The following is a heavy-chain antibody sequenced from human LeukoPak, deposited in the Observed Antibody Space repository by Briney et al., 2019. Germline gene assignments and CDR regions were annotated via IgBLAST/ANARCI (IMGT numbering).Heavy chain of an antibody. Sequence: APVTVSCKASGYTFTDYNMHWVRQAPGQGLEWMGWINPNSSATYCAQEFQGRVTMTRDTSITTVYIELSSLRSDDTAVYYCARGGSGLAYWGQGTLVTVSS. CDR2: INPNSSAT. D-gene: IGHD6-25*01. J-gene: IGHJ4*02. V-gene: IGHV1-2*02. CDR3: ARGGSGLAY. CDR1: GYTFTDYN.